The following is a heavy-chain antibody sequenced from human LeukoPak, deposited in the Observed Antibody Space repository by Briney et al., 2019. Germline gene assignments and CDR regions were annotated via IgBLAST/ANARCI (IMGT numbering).Heavy chain of an antibody. D-gene: IGHD3-22*01. V-gene: IGHV3-23*01. CDR3: AKTGYYDSSGPPNFDY. J-gene: IGHJ4*02. CDR2: ISGSGGST. CDR1: GFTFSSYA. Sequence: PGGSLRLSCAASGFTFSSYAMSWVRQAPGKGLEWASAISGSGGSTYYADSVKGRFTISRDNSKNTLYLQMNSLRAEDTAVYYCAKTGYYDSSGPPNFDYWGQGTLVTVSS.